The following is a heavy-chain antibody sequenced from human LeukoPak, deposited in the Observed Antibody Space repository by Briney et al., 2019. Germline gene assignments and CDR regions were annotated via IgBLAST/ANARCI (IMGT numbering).Heavy chain of an antibody. Sequence: SGGSLRLSCAASGFTFSSYAMSWVRQAPGKGLEWVSAISGSGGSTYYADSVKGRFTISRDNSKNTLYLQMNSLRAEDTAEYYCATDYDFWSGYDYWGQGTLVTVSS. D-gene: IGHD3-3*01. CDR2: ISGSGGST. CDR1: GFTFSSYA. CDR3: ATDYDFWSGYDY. J-gene: IGHJ4*02. V-gene: IGHV3-23*01.